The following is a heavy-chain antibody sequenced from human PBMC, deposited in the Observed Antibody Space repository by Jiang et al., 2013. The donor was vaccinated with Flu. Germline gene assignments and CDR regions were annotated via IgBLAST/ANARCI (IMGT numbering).Heavy chain of an antibody. Sequence: GPGLVNPSETLSLTCIVSDVSIKRYYWSWIRQSPGKGLEWIGYINYSGSTSYNPSLKSRVTISIDTSKNQFSLKLTSVTAADTAVYYCVRDLGKYGSGFDSWGQGTLVTVSS. D-gene: IGHD6-19*01. CDR1: DVSIKRYY. CDR2: INYSGST. J-gene: IGHJ4*02. CDR3: VRDLGKYGSGFDS. V-gene: IGHV4-59*01.